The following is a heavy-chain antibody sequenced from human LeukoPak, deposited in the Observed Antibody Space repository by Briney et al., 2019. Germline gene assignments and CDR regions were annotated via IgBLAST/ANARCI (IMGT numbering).Heavy chain of an antibody. D-gene: IGHD4-17*01. V-gene: IGHV4-31*03. CDR2: IYYSGST. Sequence: SETLSLTCTVSGGSISSGGYYWSWIRQHPGKGLEWIGYIYYSGSTYYNPSLKSRVTISVDTSKNQFSLKLSSVTAADTAVYYCAREGAYGDPGTLDYWGQGTLVTVSS. J-gene: IGHJ4*02. CDR3: AREGAYGDPGTLDY. CDR1: GGSISSGGYY.